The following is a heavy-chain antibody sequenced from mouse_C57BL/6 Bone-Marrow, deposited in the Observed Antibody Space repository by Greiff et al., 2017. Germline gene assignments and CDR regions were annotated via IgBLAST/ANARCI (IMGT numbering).Heavy chain of an antibody. CDR3: SRSPHNSWYFDV. CDR1: GYTFTSYW. Sequence: VKLQQPGAELVMPGASVKLSCKASGYTFTSYWMHWVKQRPGQGLEWIGEIDPSDSYTNYNQKFKGKSTLTVDKSSSTAYMQLSSLTSEDSAVYYCSRSPHNSWYFDVWGTGTTVTVSS. J-gene: IGHJ1*03. CDR2: IDPSDSYT. D-gene: IGHD6-1*01. V-gene: IGHV1-69*01.